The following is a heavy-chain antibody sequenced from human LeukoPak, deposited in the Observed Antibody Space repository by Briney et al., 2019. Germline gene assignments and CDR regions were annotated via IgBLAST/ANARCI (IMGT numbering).Heavy chain of an antibody. Sequence: GGSLRLSCAASGFTFSSYGMHWVRQAPGKGLEWVAVISYDGSNKYYADSVKGRFTISRDNSKNTLYLQMNSLRAEDTAVYYCANNELDHDILTGLFDYWGQGTLVTVSS. CDR3: ANNELDHDILTGLFDY. V-gene: IGHV3-30*18. D-gene: IGHD3-9*01. CDR1: GFTFSSYG. J-gene: IGHJ4*02. CDR2: ISYDGSNK.